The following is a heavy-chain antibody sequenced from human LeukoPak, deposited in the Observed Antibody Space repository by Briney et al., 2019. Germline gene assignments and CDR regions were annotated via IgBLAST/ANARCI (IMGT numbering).Heavy chain of an antibody. D-gene: IGHD6-19*01. Sequence: GGSLRLSCAASRFTLSNNWMSWVRQAPGKGLEWVANIKQDGSETYYVDSVNGRFTISRDNAKNSLSLQMNSVRAEDKAGYYCARQRGSGCLDYWGQGTLVTVSS. CDR1: RFTLSNNW. CDR2: IKQDGSET. V-gene: IGHV3-7*01. CDR3: ARQRGSGCLDY. J-gene: IGHJ4*02.